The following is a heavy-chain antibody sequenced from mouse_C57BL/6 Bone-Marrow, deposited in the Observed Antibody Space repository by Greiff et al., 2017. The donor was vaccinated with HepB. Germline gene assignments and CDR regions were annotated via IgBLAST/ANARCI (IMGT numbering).Heavy chain of an antibody. CDR3: EREGDYYGSSYGWYFDV. J-gene: IGHJ1*03. V-gene: IGHV5-17*01. CDR2: ISSGSSTI. CDR1: GFTFSDYG. Sequence: EVQGVESGGGLVKPGGSLKLSCAASGFTFSDYGMHWVRQAPEKGLEWVAYISSGSSTIYYADTVKGRFTISRDNAKNTLFLQMTSLRSEDTAMYYCEREGDYYGSSYGWYFDVWGTGTTVTVSS. D-gene: IGHD1-1*01.